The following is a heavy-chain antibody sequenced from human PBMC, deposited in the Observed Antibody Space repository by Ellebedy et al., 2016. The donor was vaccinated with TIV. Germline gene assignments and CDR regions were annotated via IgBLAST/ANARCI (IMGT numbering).Heavy chain of an antibody. V-gene: IGHV1-46*01. CDR1: GYTFTDYY. CDR3: AREGGVYYFDY. D-gene: IGHD1-26*01. J-gene: IGHJ4*02. Sequence: AASVNVSCKASGYTFTDYYLHWVRQAPGQGLEWMGIINPSGGGTGYAQQFQGRVTMTRDTSASTVYMELSSLRSEDTAVYYCAREGGVYYFDYWGQGTLVTVSS. CDR2: INPSGGGT.